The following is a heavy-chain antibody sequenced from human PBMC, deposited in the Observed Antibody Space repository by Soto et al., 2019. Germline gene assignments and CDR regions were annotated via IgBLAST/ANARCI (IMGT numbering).Heavy chain of an antibody. J-gene: IGHJ2*01. CDR1: GYTFTSYA. V-gene: IGHV1-3*01. CDR2: INAGNGNT. CDR3: ARDLDYGDYWYFDL. Sequence: PVKVSCKASGYTFTSYAMHWVLQAPGQRLEWMGWINAGNGNTKYSQKFQGRVTITRDTSASTAYMELSSLRSEDTAVYYCARDLDYGDYWYFDLWGRGTLVPVSS. D-gene: IGHD4-17*01.